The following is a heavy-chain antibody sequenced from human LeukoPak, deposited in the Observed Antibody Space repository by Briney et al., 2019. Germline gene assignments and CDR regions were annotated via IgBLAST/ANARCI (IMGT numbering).Heavy chain of an antibody. Sequence: PSETLSLTCTVSGGSISSSSYYWGWIRQPPGKGLEWIGSIYYSGSTYYNPSLKSRVTISVDTSKNQFSLKLSSVTAADTAVYYCARQPKYYYYGSGSYLLWYFDLWGRGTLVTVSS. D-gene: IGHD3-10*01. V-gene: IGHV4-39*01. J-gene: IGHJ2*01. CDR3: ARQPKYYYYGSGSYLLWYFDL. CDR1: GGSISSSSYY. CDR2: IYYSGST.